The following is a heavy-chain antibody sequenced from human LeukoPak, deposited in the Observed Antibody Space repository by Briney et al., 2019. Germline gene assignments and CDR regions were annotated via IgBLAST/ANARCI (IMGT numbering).Heavy chain of an antibody. CDR3: ARGPRNDP. V-gene: IGHV1-8*01. J-gene: IGHJ5*02. Sequence: ASVKVSCKTSGYPFTTWEINWVRQAAGQGLEWMGWVHPNSGNTAYAQKFQGRVTMTRDTSISTAYMELSGLRFDDTAVYFCARGPRNDPWGQGALVTVSS. CDR2: VHPNSGNT. D-gene: IGHD1-14*01. CDR1: GYPFTTWE.